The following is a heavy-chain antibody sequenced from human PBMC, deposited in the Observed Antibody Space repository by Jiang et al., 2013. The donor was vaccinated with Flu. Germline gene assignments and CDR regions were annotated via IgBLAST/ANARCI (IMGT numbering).Heavy chain of an antibody. V-gene: IGHV3-33*01. Sequence: VQLVESGGGVVQPGRSLRLSCAASGFDFNSYAMHWVRQAPGKGLEWVAFIWFDGSEKHFVDSVKGRFTISRDNSKNTLYLQLDSLRGEDTAIYYCAGDPPGSGFAFHIWGQGTMVTVSS. J-gene: IGHJ3*02. CDR1: GFDFNSYA. CDR3: AGDPPGSGFAFHI. CDR2: IWFDGSEK.